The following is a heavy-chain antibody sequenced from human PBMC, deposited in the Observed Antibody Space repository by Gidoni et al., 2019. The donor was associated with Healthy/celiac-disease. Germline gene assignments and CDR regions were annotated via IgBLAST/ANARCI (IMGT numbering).Heavy chain of an antibody. CDR2: SIPILGIA. D-gene: IGHD2-21*01. V-gene: IGHV1-69*02. J-gene: IGHJ4*02. Sequence: QVQLVQSGAEGKEPGSSVTVSCKASGGTFSSYTITWVRQAPGQGLEWIGRSIPILGIANYAQKFQGRVTISADRSTSPAYTELRSLSSEDTAVYYCAARPVDVGLCGYFDYWGQGTLVTVSS. CDR3: AARPVDVGLCGYFDY. CDR1: GGTFSSYT.